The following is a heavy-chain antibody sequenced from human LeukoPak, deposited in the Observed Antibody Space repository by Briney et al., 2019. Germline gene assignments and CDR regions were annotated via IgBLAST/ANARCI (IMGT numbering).Heavy chain of an antibody. D-gene: IGHD6-13*01. V-gene: IGHV3-21*01. CDR3: ARDLGVSSSWYVAFDI. CDR1: GFTFSSYS. Sequence: GGSLRLSCAASGFTFSSYSMNWVRQAPGKGLEWVSSISSSSSYIHYADSVKGRFTISRDNAKNSLYLQMNSLRAEDTAVYYCARDLGVSSSWYVAFDIWGQGTMVTVSS. J-gene: IGHJ3*02. CDR2: ISSSSSYI.